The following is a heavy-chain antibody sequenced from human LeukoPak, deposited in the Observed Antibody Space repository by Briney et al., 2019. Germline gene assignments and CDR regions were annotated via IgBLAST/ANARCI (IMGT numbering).Heavy chain of an antibody. J-gene: IGHJ5*02. CDR2: IIPIFGTA. CDR3: AKNKYYYGSRNYGVPNWFDP. V-gene: IGHV1-69*13. D-gene: IGHD3-10*01. Sequence: SVKVSCKASGGTFSSYAISWVRQAPGQGLEWMGGIIPIFGTANYAQKFQGRVTITADESTSTAYMELSSLGSDDTAVYYCAKNKYYYGSRNYGVPNWFDPWGQGTLVTVSS. CDR1: GGTFSSYA.